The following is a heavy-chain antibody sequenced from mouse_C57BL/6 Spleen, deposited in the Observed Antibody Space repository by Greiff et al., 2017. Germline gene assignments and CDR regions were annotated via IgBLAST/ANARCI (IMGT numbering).Heavy chain of an antibody. J-gene: IGHJ2*01. V-gene: IGHV1-39*01. CDR3: AREDYYGSSYLDY. CDR2: INPNYGTT. CDR1: GYSFTDYN. D-gene: IGHD1-1*01. Sequence: EVQLQQSGPELVKPGASVTISCKASGYSFTDYNMNWVKQSNGKSLEWIGVINPNYGTTNYNQKFKGKATLTVDQSSSTAYMQLNSLTSEDSAVYYGAREDYYGSSYLDYWGQGTTVTVSS.